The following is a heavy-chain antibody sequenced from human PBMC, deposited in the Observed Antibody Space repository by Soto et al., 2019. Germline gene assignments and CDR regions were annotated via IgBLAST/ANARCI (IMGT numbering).Heavy chain of an antibody. CDR3: ARFSPYYYGMDV. Sequence: SXKVSFKASGGSXTSYAIRWVRQAPGQGLEWMGGTFHMFGKANYAQKFQVHVTISADNSISTAYLQWSSMKASDNAMYYCARFSPYYYGMDVWGQGTTVTVSS. V-gene: IGHV1-69*06. J-gene: IGHJ6*02. CDR2: TFHMFGKA. CDR1: GGSXTSYA.